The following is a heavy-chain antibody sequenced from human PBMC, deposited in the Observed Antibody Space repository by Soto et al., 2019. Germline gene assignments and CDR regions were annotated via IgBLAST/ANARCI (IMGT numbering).Heavy chain of an antibody. CDR3: ANLGHIVVVTATPYFQH. D-gene: IGHD2-21*02. CDR1: GFTFTNYA. V-gene: IGHV3-23*01. CDR2: ISGSGGST. Sequence: GGSLRLSCATSGFTFTNYAMSWVRQAPGKGLEWVSGISGSGGSTYYADSVKGRFTISRDNSENTLYLQIDSLRAEDTAVYYCANLGHIVVVTATPYFQHWGQGTLVTVSS. J-gene: IGHJ1*01.